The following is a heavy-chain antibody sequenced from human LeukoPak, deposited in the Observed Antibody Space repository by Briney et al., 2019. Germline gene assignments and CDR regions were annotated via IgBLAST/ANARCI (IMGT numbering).Heavy chain of an antibody. V-gene: IGHV3-7*01. Sequence: GGSLRPSCAASGFTFSNYWMSWVRQAPGKGLEWVANMKQDGSEKYYVDSVKGRFTISRDNAKNSLYLQMNSLRAEDTAVYYCARNGGSRGSNYYYGLTSGAKGSRSPSP. CDR1: GFTFSNYW. D-gene: IGHD3-10*01. CDR2: MKQDGSEK. J-gene: IGHJ6*02. CDR3: ARNGGSRGSNYYYGLTS.